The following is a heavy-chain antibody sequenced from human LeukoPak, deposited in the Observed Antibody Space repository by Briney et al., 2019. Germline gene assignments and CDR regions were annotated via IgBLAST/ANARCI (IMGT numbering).Heavy chain of an antibody. Sequence: GGSLRLSCAASGFTFSSYRMNWVRQAPGKGLEWVSIIYTGGTTHYADSLKDRFTISRDDSINTLYLQMNSLRAEDTAVYYCARVRLGLGRYFDWIDYWGQGTLVTVSS. CDR3: ARVRLGLGRYFDWIDY. D-gene: IGHD3-9*01. J-gene: IGHJ4*02. CDR1: GFTFSSYR. V-gene: IGHV3-66*01. CDR2: IYTGGTT.